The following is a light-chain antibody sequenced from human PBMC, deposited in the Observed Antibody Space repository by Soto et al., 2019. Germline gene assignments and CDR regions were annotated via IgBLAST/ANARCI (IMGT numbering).Light chain of an antibody. CDR1: QYIASY. Sequence: EIVLTQSPATLSLSPGERVTLSCRAGQYIASYLAWYQHKPGQAPRLLIYDASTRVTGVPDRFIGSGSGTDFTLTISSLEPEDFAFYYCQQRRDWPLTFGGGTRVEIK. J-gene: IGKJ4*01. V-gene: IGKV3-11*01. CDR2: DAS. CDR3: QQRRDWPLT.